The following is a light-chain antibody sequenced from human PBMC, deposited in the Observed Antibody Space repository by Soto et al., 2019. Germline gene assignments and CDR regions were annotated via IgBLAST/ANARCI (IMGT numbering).Light chain of an antibody. J-gene: IGKJ1*01. CDR1: QSVSSY. CDR3: QQYSIWRT. V-gene: IGKV3-15*01. CDR2: GAS. Sequence: EIVLTQSPATLSLSPGERATLTGRASQSVSSYLAWYQQKAGKAPRLLIYGASTRATGIPARLSGSGSGTEFTLAIRSLQSEDVAVYYCQQYSIWRTFGQGTKVDIK.